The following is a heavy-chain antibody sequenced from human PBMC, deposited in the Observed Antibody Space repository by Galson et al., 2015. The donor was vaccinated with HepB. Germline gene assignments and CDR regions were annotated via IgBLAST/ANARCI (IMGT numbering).Heavy chain of an antibody. D-gene: IGHD2-21*02. CDR3: ANLCDGDCYYPPDC. CDR1: RFTFSNYS. J-gene: IGHJ4*02. CDR2: ISSDGSET. Sequence: SLRLSCAASRFTFSNYSMHWVRQTPGKGLVWVSSISSDGSETNYADSVKGRFTISRDNAKNTLYLQMNSLRVEDTAVYYCANLCDGDCYYPPDCWGQGTLVTVSS. V-gene: IGHV3-74*01.